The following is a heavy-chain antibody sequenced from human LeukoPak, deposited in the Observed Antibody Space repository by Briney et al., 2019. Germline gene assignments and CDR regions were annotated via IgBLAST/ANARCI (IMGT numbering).Heavy chain of an antibody. V-gene: IGHV3-48*01. CDR3: ARDVEQWLVRVYYFDY. CDR2: ISSGSTTI. Sequence: GGSLRLSCATSGFTLSSYSMNWVRLAPGKGLEWVSYISSGSTTIYYADSVKGRFTISRDNAKNSLYLQMNSLRAEDTAVYYCARDVEQWLVRVYYFDYWGQGTLVTVSS. J-gene: IGHJ4*02. D-gene: IGHD6-19*01. CDR1: GFTLSSYS.